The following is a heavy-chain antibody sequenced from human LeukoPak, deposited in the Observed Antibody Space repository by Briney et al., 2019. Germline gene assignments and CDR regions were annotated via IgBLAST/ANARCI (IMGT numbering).Heavy chain of an antibody. CDR3: ARVWRTATSGSNWFDP. Sequence: ASVKVSCKASGNTFTDYYMYWGRQAPGQGLEWMGWINPNSADTNYAQKFQGRVTMTRDTSISTAYMELSSPRSDDTAVYYCARVWRTATSGSNWFDPWGQGTLVTVSS. J-gene: IGHJ5*02. CDR1: GNTFTDYY. V-gene: IGHV1-2*02. D-gene: IGHD6-19*01. CDR2: INPNSADT.